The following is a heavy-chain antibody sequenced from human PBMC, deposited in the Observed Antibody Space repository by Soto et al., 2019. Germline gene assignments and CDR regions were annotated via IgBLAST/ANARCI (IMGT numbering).Heavy chain of an antibody. D-gene: IGHD2-2*01. J-gene: IGHJ5*02. CDR2: INHSGST. V-gene: IGHV4-34*01. CDR3: ARGLIVVVPAAKIWFDP. CDR1: GGSFSGYY. Sequence: PSETLSLTCAVCGGSFSGYYWSWIRQPPGKGLEWIGEINHSGSTNYNPSLKSRVTISVDTSKNQFSLKLSSVTAADTAVYYCARGLIVVVPAAKIWFDPWGQGTLVTVS.